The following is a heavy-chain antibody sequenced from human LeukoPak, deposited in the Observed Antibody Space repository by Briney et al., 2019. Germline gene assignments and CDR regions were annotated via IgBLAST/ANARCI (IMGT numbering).Heavy chain of an antibody. D-gene: IGHD2-2*01. CDR1: GGSISSSNW. J-gene: IGHJ3*02. Sequence: SETLSLTCAVSGGSISSSNWWSWVRQPPGKGLEWIGEIYHSGSTNYNPSLKSRVTISVDKSKNQFSLKLSSVTAADTAVYYCARDLECSSTSCYGLDYAFDIWGQGTMVTVSS. CDR2: IYHSGST. CDR3: ARDLECSSTSCYGLDYAFDI. V-gene: IGHV4-4*02.